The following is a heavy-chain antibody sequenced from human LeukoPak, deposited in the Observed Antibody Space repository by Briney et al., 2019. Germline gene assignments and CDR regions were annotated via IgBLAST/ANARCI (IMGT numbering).Heavy chain of an antibody. D-gene: IGHD2-8*01. V-gene: IGHV4-39*07. CDR2: IYYSGST. CDR3: ARNSEDIVLMVYATLGRYYCDY. J-gene: IGHJ4*02. CDR1: GGSISSSSYY. Sequence: SETLSLTCTVSGGSISSSSYYWGWIRQPPGKGLEWIGSIYYSGSTYYNPSLKSRVTISVDTSKNQFSLKLSSVTAADTAVYYCARNSEDIVLMVYATLGRYYCDYWGQGTLVTVSS.